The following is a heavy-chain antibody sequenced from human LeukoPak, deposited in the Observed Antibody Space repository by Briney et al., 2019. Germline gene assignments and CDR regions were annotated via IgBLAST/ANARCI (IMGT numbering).Heavy chain of an antibody. CDR1: GGSISSYY. D-gene: IGHD6-13*01. V-gene: IGHV3-23*01. Sequence: ETLSLTCTVSGGSISSYYWSWIRQPPGKGLEWVSGNSGSGGRTNYADSVKGRFTISRDNSKNTLYLQMNSLRAEDTAVYYCAKVPSSTWSLTPDYFDYWGRGTLVTVSS. CDR2: NSGSGGRT. J-gene: IGHJ4*02. CDR3: AKVPSSTWSLTPDYFDY.